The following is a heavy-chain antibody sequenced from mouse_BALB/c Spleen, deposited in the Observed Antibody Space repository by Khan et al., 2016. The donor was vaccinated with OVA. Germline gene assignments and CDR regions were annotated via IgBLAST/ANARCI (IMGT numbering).Heavy chain of an antibody. V-gene: IGHV3-2*02. D-gene: IGHD2-3*01. CDR1: GYSITSDYA. CDR3: ARDGSRYNYAMDY. Sequence: EVQLQESGPGLVKPSQSLSLTCTVTGYSITSDYAWNWLRQFPGNKLEWMGYISYSGSTNYYPSLKSRISITRDTSKNQFFLQLNSVTTEDTATYYCARDGSRYNYAMDYWGQGTSVTVSS. CDR2: ISYSGST. J-gene: IGHJ4*01.